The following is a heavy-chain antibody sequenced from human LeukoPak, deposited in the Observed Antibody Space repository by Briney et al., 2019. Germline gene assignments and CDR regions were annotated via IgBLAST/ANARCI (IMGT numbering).Heavy chain of an antibody. CDR1: GFTVSSNY. D-gene: IGHD6-13*01. CDR3: AKFFSGYSSSWGYYFDY. Sequence: GRSLRLSCAASGFTVSSNYMSWVRHAPGKGLEWVSVIYSGGRTYYAASVKGRFTITRDNSKNTLYLQMNSLRAEDTAVYYCAKFFSGYSSSWGYYFDYWGQGTLVTVSS. V-gene: IGHV3-53*01. J-gene: IGHJ4*02. CDR2: IYSGGRT.